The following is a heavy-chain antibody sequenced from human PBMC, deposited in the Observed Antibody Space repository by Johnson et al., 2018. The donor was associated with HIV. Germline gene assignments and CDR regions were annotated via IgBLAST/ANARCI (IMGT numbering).Heavy chain of an antibody. D-gene: IGHD6-6*01. CDR1: GFTFDDYG. J-gene: IGHJ3*02. CDR3: ARVEQLGAFDI. CDR2: INWNGGNT. V-gene: IGHV3-20*04. Sequence: EQLVESGGGVVQPGGSLRLSCAASGFTFDDYGMSWVRQAPGKGLEWVSGINWNGGNTGYADSVKGRFTISRDNSKNTLYLQMNSLRVEDTAVYYCARVEQLGAFDIWGQGTMVTVSS.